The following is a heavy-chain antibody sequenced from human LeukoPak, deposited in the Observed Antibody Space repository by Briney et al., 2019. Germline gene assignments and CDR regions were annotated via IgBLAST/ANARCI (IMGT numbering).Heavy chain of an antibody. Sequence: EASVKVSCTASGYTFTSYGISWVRQAPGQGLEWMGWISAYNGNTNYAQKLQGRVTMTTDTSTSTAYMELRSLRSDDTAVYYCARVRLGNSSPHYYGMDVWGKGTTVTVSS. CDR1: GYTFTSYG. CDR2: ISAYNGNT. CDR3: ARVRLGNSSPHYYGMDV. J-gene: IGHJ6*04. D-gene: IGHD6-13*01. V-gene: IGHV1-18*04.